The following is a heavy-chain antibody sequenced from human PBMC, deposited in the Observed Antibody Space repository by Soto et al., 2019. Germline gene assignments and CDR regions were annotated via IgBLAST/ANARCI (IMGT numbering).Heavy chain of an antibody. CDR1: GFTISSYG. CDR2: ISYDGSNK. Sequence: GGSLRLSCAASGFTISSYGMHWVRQAPGKGLEWVAVISYDGSNKYYADSVKGRFTISRDNSKNTLYLQMNSLRAEDTAVYYCAKGGGYCSGGSCYKEDYYYYYGMDVWGQGTTVTVSS. D-gene: IGHD2-15*01. CDR3: AKGGGYCSGGSCYKEDYYYYYGMDV. V-gene: IGHV3-30*18. J-gene: IGHJ6*02.